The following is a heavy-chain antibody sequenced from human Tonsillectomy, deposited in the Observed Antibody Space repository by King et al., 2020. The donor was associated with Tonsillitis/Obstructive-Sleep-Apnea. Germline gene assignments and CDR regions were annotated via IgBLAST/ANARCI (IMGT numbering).Heavy chain of an antibody. V-gene: IGHV5-51*01. CDR2: IYPDDSDT. CDR3: ARLGGRSYYYFDY. Sequence: QLVQSGAEVKKPGESLKISCKVSRDTFTNYWIGWVRQMPGKGLEWMGIIYPDDSDTKYSPSLQGRVTFSADKSVTTAYLQWSSLRASDTAMYFCARLGGRSYYYFDYWGQGTLVTVSS. CDR1: RDTFTNYW. J-gene: IGHJ4*02. D-gene: IGHD3-10*01.